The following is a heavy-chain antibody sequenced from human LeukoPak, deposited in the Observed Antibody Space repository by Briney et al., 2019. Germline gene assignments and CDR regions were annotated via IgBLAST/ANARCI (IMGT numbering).Heavy chain of an antibody. D-gene: IGHD4-23*01. CDR2: ISWNSGSI. CDR3: AKDDSYGGNSNFDY. Sequence: SLRLSCAASGFTFDDYAMHWVRQAPGKGLEWVSGISWNSGSIDYADSVKGWFTISRDNAKNSLYLQMNSLRAEDTALYYCAKDDSYGGNSNFDYWGQGTLVTVSS. CDR1: GFTFDDYA. V-gene: IGHV3-9*01. J-gene: IGHJ4*02.